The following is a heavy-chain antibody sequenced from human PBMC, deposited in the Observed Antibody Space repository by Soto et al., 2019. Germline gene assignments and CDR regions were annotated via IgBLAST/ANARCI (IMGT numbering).Heavy chain of an antibody. J-gene: IGHJ4*02. CDR2: ISSSSNYI. Sequence: EVQLVESGGGLVKPGGSLRLSCAASGFTFSSFSMNWVRQAPGKGLEWVSSISSSSNYIYYADSVRGRFTISRDNAQNSLFLQMNSLRAEDTAVYYCAPWGVLLLSTLAFWGQGTLVTVSS. CDR3: APWGVLLLSTLAF. V-gene: IGHV3-21*01. D-gene: IGHD3-16*01. CDR1: GFTFSSFS.